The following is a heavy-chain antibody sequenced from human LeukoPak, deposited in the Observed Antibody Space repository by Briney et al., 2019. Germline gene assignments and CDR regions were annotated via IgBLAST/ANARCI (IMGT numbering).Heavy chain of an antibody. CDR1: GXSISSSNYY. Sequence: SSETLSLTCTVSGXSISSSNYYWGWIRQSPGKGLEWIGSIYSSGNTYYNPSLKSRVTISVDTSKNQFSLKVTSVTAADTAVYYCASGSYSSGWYPYFEFWGQGILVTVSS. CDR3: ASGSYSSGWYPYFEF. V-gene: IGHV4-39*01. J-gene: IGHJ4*02. D-gene: IGHD6-19*01. CDR2: IYSSGNT.